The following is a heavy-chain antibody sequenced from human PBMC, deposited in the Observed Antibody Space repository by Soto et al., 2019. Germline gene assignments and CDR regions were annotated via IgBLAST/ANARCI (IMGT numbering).Heavy chain of an antibody. CDR3: GRVGFAYDYTDV. Sequence: ASVKVSCKAFGYTFNAYYMHWVRQAPGQGLEWMGVINPSGDGTSYAQKFQGRVTMTRDTSTSTVYMELSSLRSEDTAVYYCGRVGFAYDYTDVWGQGTTVTVSS. V-gene: IGHV1-46*02. CDR1: GYTFNAYY. D-gene: IGHD1-26*01. CDR2: INPSGDGT. J-gene: IGHJ6*03.